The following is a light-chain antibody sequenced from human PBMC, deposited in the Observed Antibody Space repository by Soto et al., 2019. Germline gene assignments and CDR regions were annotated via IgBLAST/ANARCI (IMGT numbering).Light chain of an antibody. CDR2: EAS. V-gene: IGKV3-11*01. CDR1: QSFSNS. Sequence: EIVLTQSPATLSLSPGERATLSCRASQSFSNSLAWYQQKPGQAPRLLIYEASTRPTGIPARFSGSGSGTEFTLTISSLEPEDFAVYYCQQRGKWPLTFGGGTKVDIK. J-gene: IGKJ4*01. CDR3: QQRGKWPLT.